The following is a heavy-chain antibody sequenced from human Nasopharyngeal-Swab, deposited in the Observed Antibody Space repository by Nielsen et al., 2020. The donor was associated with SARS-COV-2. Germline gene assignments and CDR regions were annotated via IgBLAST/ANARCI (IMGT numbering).Heavy chain of an antibody. D-gene: IGHD6-19*01. Sequence: GGSLRLSCAASGFNFTNAWMSWVRQARGKGLEWVGRIKSRSEGGTIDYAAPVKGRFTISRDDSKKTLYLQMNSLKTEDTALYYCTTEFGSGWYDYWGQGTLVTVSS. CDR3: TTEFGSGWYDY. J-gene: IGHJ4*02. CDR2: IKSRSEGGTI. V-gene: IGHV3-15*01. CDR1: GFNFTNAW.